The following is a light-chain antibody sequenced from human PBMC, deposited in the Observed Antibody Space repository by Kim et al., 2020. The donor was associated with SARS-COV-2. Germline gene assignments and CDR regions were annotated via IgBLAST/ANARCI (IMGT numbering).Light chain of an antibody. V-gene: IGLV4-60*03. J-gene: IGLJ3*02. CDR2: LEGSGSY. Sequence: QPVLTQSSSASASLGSSVKLTCTLSSGHSNNIIAWHQQQPGKAPRYLIKLEGSGSYNKGSGVPDRFSGSSSGADRYLTISNLQSEDEADYYCETWDSSTRVFGGGTQLTVL. CDR3: ETWDSSTRV. CDR1: SGHSNNI.